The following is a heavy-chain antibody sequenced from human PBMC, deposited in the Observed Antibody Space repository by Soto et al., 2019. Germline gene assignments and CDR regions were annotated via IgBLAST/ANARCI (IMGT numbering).Heavy chain of an antibody. Sequence: SETLSLTCTLSGGAINSTVSYWGWIRHPPGKGLEWIGSSNYGGPTYYSPSLQSRVTISLATAQSHVSLYLRSVTAADTAANYCARHRASSTSVQYYYGKDVCGQGSTVTFSS. CDR2: SNYGGPT. J-gene: IGHJ6*02. V-gene: IGHV4-39*01. D-gene: IGHD2-2*01. CDR3: ARHRASSTSVQYYYGKDV. CDR1: GGAINSTVSY.